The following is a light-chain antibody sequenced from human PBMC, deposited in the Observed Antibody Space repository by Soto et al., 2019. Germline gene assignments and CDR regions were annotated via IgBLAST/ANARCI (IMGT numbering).Light chain of an antibody. J-gene: IGLJ1*01. Sequence: QSVLTQPPSVSGAPGQRVTISCTGSSSNIGAGYDVHWYQQLPGTATKLLIYGNSNRPSGVPDRFSGSKSGTSASLAITGLHAEDEADYYCQSYDSSLSGYVFGTGTKLTVL. V-gene: IGLV1-40*01. CDR1: SSNIGAGYD. CDR2: GNS. CDR3: QSYDSSLSGYV.